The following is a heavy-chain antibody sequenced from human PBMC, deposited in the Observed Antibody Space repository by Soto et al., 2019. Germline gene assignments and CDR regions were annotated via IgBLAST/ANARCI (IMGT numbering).Heavy chain of an antibody. D-gene: IGHD5-12*01. Sequence: SETLSLTCTVSGGSINAFYWIWVRQPAGKGLEWIGRIFSSGSTSFNPSLESRVAMSVDTSKNHFSLNLSSVTAADMAVYYCAREGSYSAYNFAHGIQLWSFDFWGQGALVTVSS. CDR1: GGSINAFY. CDR3: AREGSYSAYNFAHGIQLWSFDF. V-gene: IGHV4-4*07. J-gene: IGHJ4*02. CDR2: IFSSGST.